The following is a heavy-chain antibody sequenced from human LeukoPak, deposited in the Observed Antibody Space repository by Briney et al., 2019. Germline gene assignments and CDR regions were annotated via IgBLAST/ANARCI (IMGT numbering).Heavy chain of an antibody. Sequence: SETLSLTCAVSGGPFSGYFWSWIRQPPGKGLEWIGEIHNSGTTNYNPSLNSRVTISEDTSKNQTYLNLRSVTAADTAVYYCARRYYYNLGSFPFDFWGQGTLVTVSS. V-gene: IGHV4-34*01. CDR3: ARRYYYNLGSFPFDF. CDR2: IHNSGTT. J-gene: IGHJ4*02. CDR1: GGPFSGYF. D-gene: IGHD3-10*01.